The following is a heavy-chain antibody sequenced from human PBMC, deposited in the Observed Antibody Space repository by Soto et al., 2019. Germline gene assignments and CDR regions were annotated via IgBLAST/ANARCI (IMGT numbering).Heavy chain of an antibody. CDR2: IDPSDSYT. CDR3: ARLYCSSTTCDSWFDP. Sequence: GESLKISCKGSGYTFTTFWISWVRQMPGKGLEWMGRIDPSDSYTNYSPSFQGHVTISADKSISTAYLQWGSLKASDTAIYYCARLYCSSTTCDSWFDPWGQGTLVTVSS. J-gene: IGHJ5*02. V-gene: IGHV5-10-1*01. D-gene: IGHD2-2*01. CDR1: GYTFTTFW.